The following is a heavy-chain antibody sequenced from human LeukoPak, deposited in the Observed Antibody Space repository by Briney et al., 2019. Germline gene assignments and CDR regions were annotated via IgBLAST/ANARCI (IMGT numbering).Heavy chain of an antibody. J-gene: IGHJ4*02. Sequence: GGSLRLSCAASGFTFSSYGMHWVRQAPGKGLEWVAVISYDGSNKYYADSVKGRFTISRDNSKNTLYLQMNSLRAEDTAVYYCAKDREVGAPSPFDYWGQGTLVTVSS. CDR2: ISYDGSNK. D-gene: IGHD1-26*01. V-gene: IGHV3-30*18. CDR3: AKDREVGAPSPFDY. CDR1: GFTFSSYG.